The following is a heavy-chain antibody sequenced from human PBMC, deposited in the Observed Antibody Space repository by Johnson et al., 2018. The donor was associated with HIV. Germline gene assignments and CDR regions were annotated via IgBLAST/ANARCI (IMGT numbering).Heavy chain of an antibody. D-gene: IGHD1-26*01. CDR2: ISSSGSTI. CDR3: AKDVELHGAFDI. Sequence: QVQLVESGGGLVKHGGSLRLSCAASGFIFSDYYMSWIRQAPGKGLEWVSYISSSGSTIYYADSVKGRFTISRDNSKNTLYLQMNSLRAEDTAVYYCAKDVELHGAFDIWGQGTMVTVSS. J-gene: IGHJ3*02. CDR1: GFIFSDYY. V-gene: IGHV3-11*04.